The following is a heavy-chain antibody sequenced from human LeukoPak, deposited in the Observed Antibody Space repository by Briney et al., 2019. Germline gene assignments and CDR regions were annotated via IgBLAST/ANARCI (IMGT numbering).Heavy chain of an antibody. D-gene: IGHD6-19*01. Sequence: GGSLRLSCAASGFILSDYDINWVRQAPGKGLEWVSYVSSSGNIIYYADSVKGRFSISRDNAKNSLYLQMSSLRADDTAVYYCARGQWQFDLWGQGTLVTVSS. J-gene: IGHJ5*02. CDR1: GFILSDYD. CDR3: ARGQWQFDL. V-gene: IGHV3-48*03. CDR2: VSSSGNII.